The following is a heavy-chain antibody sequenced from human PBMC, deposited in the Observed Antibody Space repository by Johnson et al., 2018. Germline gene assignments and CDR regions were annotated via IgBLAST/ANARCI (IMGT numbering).Heavy chain of an antibody. Sequence: VQLVESGGGVVQPGRSLRLSCAASGFTFSSYVMHWVRQAPGKGLEWVAVIWYDGSTIYYADSVKGRFTISRDNSKNTLYLQMDSLRGEDTAVYSCARDSLTSDAFDMWGQGTVVTVSS. CDR1: GFTFSSYV. V-gene: IGHV3-33*01. CDR3: ARDSLTSDAFDM. J-gene: IGHJ3*02. CDR2: IWYDGSTI.